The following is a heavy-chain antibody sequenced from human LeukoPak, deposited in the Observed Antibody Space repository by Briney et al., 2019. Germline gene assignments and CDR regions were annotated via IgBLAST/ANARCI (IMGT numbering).Heavy chain of an antibody. Sequence: SETLSLTCTVSGGSISSSSDYWGWLRQPPGKGLEWIGSIYYSGSTYYNPSLKSRVTISVDTSKNQSSLKLSSVTAADTAVYYCARDRREITMVRGVPDYWGQGTLVTVSS. CDR1: GGSISSSSDY. D-gene: IGHD3-10*01. V-gene: IGHV4-39*07. CDR2: IYYSGST. J-gene: IGHJ4*02. CDR3: ARDRREITMVRGVPDY.